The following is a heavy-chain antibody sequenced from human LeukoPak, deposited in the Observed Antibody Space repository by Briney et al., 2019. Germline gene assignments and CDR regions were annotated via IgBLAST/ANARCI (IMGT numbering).Heavy chain of an antibody. CDR3: ARGTLTPEWFGQPPGAFDI. D-gene: IGHD3-10*01. CDR1: GGSFSGYY. J-gene: IGHJ3*02. V-gene: IGHV4-34*01. CDR2: INHSGST. Sequence: PSETLSLTCAVYGGSFSGYYWSWIRQPPGKGLEWIGEINHSGSTNYNPSLKSRVTISVDTSKNQFSLKLSSVTAADTAVYYCARGTLTPEWFGQPPGAFDIWGQGTMVTVSS.